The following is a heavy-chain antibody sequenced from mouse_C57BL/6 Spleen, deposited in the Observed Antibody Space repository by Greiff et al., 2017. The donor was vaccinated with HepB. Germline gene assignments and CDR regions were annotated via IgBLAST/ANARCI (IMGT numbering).Heavy chain of an antibody. V-gene: IGHV5-4*01. CDR3: AREANYDDYAMDY. CDR2: ISDGGSYA. J-gene: IGHJ4*01. CDR1: GFTFSSYA. Sequence: EVKLVESGGGLVKPGGSLKLSCAASGFTFSSYAMSWVRQTPEKRLEWVATISDGGSYAYYPDNVKGRFTISRDNAKNNLYLQMSHLKSEDTAMYYCAREANYDDYAMDYWGQGTSVTVSS. D-gene: IGHD2-4*01.